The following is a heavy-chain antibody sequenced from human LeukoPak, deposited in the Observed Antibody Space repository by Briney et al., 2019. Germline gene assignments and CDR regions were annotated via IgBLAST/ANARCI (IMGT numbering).Heavy chain of an antibody. CDR3: ARHSFYYDSSGNHCYFDY. J-gene: IGHJ4*02. V-gene: IGHV4-59*05. Sequence: PSETLSLTGTVSGGSISSYYWSWIRQPPGKGLEWIGSIYYSGTTYYNPSLQSRVSISIDTSKKQFSLKVTSVTAADTAVYYCARHSFYYDSSGNHCYFDYWGQGTLVTVSS. CDR1: GGSISSYY. D-gene: IGHD3-22*01. CDR2: IYYSGTT.